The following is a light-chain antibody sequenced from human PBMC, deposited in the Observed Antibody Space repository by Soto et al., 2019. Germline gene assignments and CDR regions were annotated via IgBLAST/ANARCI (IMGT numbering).Light chain of an antibody. V-gene: IGLV1-44*01. J-gene: IGLJ1*01. CDR2: SNN. CDR1: SSNIGSNT. CDR3: AAWDDSLNGYV. Sequence: QPVLTQPPSASGTPGQRVTISCSGSSSNIGSNTVNWYQQLPGTAPKLLIYSNNQRPSGVPDRFSGSKSGTSASLASSGRQSEEEADYYCAAWDDSLNGYVFGTGTKLTVL.